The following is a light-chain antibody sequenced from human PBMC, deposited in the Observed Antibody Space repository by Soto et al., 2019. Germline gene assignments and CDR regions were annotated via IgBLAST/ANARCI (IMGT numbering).Light chain of an antibody. J-gene: IGKJ2*01. V-gene: IGKV3-11*01. CDR2: DAS. CDR1: QSVSSY. Sequence: EIVLTQSPATLSLSPGERATLSCRASQSVSSYLAWYQQKPGQAPRLLIYDASNRATGIPARFSGSGSGTDFTPTISSLELEDFAVFSCQKRSNWPLMYTFGKGTKREIK. CDR3: QKRSNWPLMYT.